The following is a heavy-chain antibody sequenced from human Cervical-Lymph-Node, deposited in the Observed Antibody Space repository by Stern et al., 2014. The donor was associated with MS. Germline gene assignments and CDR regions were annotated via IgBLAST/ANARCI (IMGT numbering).Heavy chain of an antibody. J-gene: IGHJ6*02. CDR2: IVPIFGTA. Sequence: QVQLVQSGAEVKKPGSSVKVSCKTSGDTFSSYAISWVRQGPGQGLEWMGGIVPIFGTANYAEKFQGRVTITADVSTNTAYMELSRLGSDDTAVYYCARDSTTGMDVWGQGTTDTVSS. V-gene: IGHV1-69*01. CDR3: ARDSTTGMDV. D-gene: IGHD1-1*01. CDR1: GDTFSSYA.